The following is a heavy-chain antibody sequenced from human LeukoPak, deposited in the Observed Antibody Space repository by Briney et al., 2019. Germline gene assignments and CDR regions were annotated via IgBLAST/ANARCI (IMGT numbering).Heavy chain of an antibody. V-gene: IGHV5-51*01. CDR1: GYSFTNYW. CDR2: IYPGDSDT. CDR3: ARQTRYCGGDCNSFDY. D-gene: IGHD2-21*02. Sequence: GESLKISCKGSGYSFTNYWIGWVRQMPGQGLEWMGIIYPGDSDTTYSPSFQGQVTMSADKSISTAYLQWSSVKASDTAMYYCARQTRYCGGDCNSFDYWGQGTLVTVSP. J-gene: IGHJ4*02.